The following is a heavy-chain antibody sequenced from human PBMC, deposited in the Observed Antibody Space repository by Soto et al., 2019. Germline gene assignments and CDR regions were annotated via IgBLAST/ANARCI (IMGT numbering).Heavy chain of an antibody. CDR2: IYYSGST. V-gene: IGHV4-59*08. D-gene: IGHD5-18*01. Sequence: SSETLSLTCTVSGGSISSYYWSWIRQPPGKGLEWIGYIYYSGSTNYNPSLKSRVTISVDTSKNQFSLKLSSVTAADTAVYYCARVGYSYGYFDYWGQGTLVTVSS. CDR3: ARVGYSYGYFDY. CDR1: GGSISSYY. J-gene: IGHJ4*02.